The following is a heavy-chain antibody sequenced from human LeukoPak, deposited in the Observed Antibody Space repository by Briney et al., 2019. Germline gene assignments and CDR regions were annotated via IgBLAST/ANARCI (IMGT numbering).Heavy chain of an antibody. CDR3: AGGGYSYGPIDY. Sequence: SETLSLTCTVSGGSISSYYWSWIRQSPGKGPEWIGYIYYSGSTNYNPSLKSRVTISVDTSKNQFSLKLSSVTAADTAVYYCAGGGYSYGPIDYWGQGTLVTVSS. D-gene: IGHD5-18*01. CDR2: IYYSGST. CDR1: GGSISSYY. J-gene: IGHJ4*02. V-gene: IGHV4-59*08.